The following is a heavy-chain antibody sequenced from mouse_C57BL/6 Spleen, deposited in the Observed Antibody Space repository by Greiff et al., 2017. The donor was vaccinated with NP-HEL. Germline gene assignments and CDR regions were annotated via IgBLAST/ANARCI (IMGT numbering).Heavy chain of an antibody. Sequence: EVQLQQSGPELVKPGASVKISCKASGYTFTDYYMNWVKQSHGKSLEWIGDINPNNGGTSYNQKFKGKATLTVDKSSSTAYMELRSLTSEDSAVYYCARGGGDYHFDYWGQGTTLTVSS. CDR3: ARGGGDYHFDY. V-gene: IGHV1-26*01. D-gene: IGHD2-4*01. CDR2: INPNNGGT. CDR1: GYTFTDYY. J-gene: IGHJ2*01.